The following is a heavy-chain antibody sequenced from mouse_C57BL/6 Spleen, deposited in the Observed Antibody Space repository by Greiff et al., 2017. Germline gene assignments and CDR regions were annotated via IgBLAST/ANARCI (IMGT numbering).Heavy chain of an antibody. CDR3: ARGYDGPYYYAVDY. CDR1: GYTFTSYW. Sequence: QVHVQQPGAELVRPGTSVKLSCKASGYTFTSYWMHWVKQRPGQGLEWIGVIDPSDSYTNYNQKFKGKATLTVDTSSSPAYRQLSSLTSEDAAVYYCARGYDGPYYYAVDYWGQGTSVTVSS. D-gene: IGHD2-3*01. CDR2: IDPSDSYT. V-gene: IGHV1-59*01. J-gene: IGHJ4*01.